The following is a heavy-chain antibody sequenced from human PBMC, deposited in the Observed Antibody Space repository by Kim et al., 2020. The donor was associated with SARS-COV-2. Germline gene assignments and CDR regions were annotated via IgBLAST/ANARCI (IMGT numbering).Heavy chain of an antibody. J-gene: IGHJ4*02. CDR2: IYYSGST. D-gene: IGHD3-10*01. CDR3: ARDGDYYGSGTYEFVDY. CDR1: GGSISSSSYY. V-gene: IGHV4-39*01. Sequence: SETLSLTCTVSGGSISSSSYYWGWIRQPPRKGLEWIGTIYYSGSTYYNPSLKSRLTISVDTSKNQFSLRLSSATAADTAVYYCARDGDYYGSGTYEFVDYWGQGTLVTVSS.